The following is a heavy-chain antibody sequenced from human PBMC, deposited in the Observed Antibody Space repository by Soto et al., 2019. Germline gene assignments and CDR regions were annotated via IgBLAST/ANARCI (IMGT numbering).Heavy chain of an antibody. CDR3: ARAGSYAETTGS. CDR2: IIPIFGTA. J-gene: IGHJ5*02. D-gene: IGHD1-26*01. V-gene: IGHV1-69*12. CDR1: GGTFSSYA. Sequence: QVQLVQSGAEVKKPGSSVKVSCKASGGTFSSYAISWVRQAPGQGLEWMGGIIPIFGTANYAQKFQGRVTITADESTSTACMELRSLRSEDTAVYYGARAGSYAETTGSWGQGTLVTVSS.